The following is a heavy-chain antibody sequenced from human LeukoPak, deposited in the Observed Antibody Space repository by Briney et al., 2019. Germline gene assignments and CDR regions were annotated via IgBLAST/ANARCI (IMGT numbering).Heavy chain of an antibody. J-gene: IGHJ3*02. Sequence: GGSLRLSCAASGFTFDYYGMHWLRQTPGKGLEWVSGISWNSGRKGYGDSVKGRSTISRDNAKNSLYLQMDSLRAEDTALYYCAKEQYYDRSGYYNGYAFDIWGQGTMVTVSS. D-gene: IGHD3-22*01. CDR3: AKEQYYDRSGYYNGYAFDI. CDR2: ISWNSGRK. CDR1: GFTFDYYG. V-gene: IGHV3-9*01.